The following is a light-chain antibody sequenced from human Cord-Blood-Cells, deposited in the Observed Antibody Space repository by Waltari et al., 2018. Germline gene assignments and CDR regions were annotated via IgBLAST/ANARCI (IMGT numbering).Light chain of an antibody. CDR3: MQALQTQWT. V-gene: IGKV2-28*01. CDR2: LGS. J-gene: IGKJ1*01. Sequence: EIVMTQCPLSLSVTPREPASISCRSRQILLHSNGYNYMDWYLQKPGQSPQLLIYLGSNRASGVPGRFSGSGSGTDFTLKISRVEAEDVGVYYCMQALQTQWTFGQGTKVEIK. CDR1: QILLHSNGYNY.